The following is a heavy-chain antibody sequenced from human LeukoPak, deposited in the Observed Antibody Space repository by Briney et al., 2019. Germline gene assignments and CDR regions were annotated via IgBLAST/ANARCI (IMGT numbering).Heavy chain of an antibody. D-gene: IGHD3-22*01. CDR1: GYTFTRYG. J-gene: IGHJ4*02. Sequence: ASVKVSFKASGYTFTRYGINWVRQARGQGLEWMGWISAYSGNTNYGQRFQGRVTMTKDTSTNTAYMELRNLGSDDTAVYYCARRNYEDSSGYPNDYWGQGTLVTVSS. CDR3: ARRNYEDSSGYPNDY. V-gene: IGHV1-18*01. CDR2: ISAYSGNT.